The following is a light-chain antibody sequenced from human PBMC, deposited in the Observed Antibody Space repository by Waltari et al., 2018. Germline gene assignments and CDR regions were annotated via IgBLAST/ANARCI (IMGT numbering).Light chain of an antibody. Sequence: YVLTQPPSLSVAPGETARLTCGGDNIEPNSVNWYQFKPGQAPLLVMFYDSDRPPGIPERLSGSNSGNTATLTITWVEAGDEADYHCQVWDDSNNSGVFGGGTKLTVL. V-gene: IGLV3-21*04. CDR1: NIEPNS. J-gene: IGLJ3*02. CDR3: QVWDDSNNSGV. CDR2: YDS.